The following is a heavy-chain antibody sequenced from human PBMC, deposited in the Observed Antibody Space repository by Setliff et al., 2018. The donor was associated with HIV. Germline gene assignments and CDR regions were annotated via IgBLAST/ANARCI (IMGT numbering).Heavy chain of an antibody. CDR2: INHSVST. Sequence: SETLSLTCTVSGDSITSGGYFWSWIRQSPGKGLEWIGEINHSVSTNYNPYLKSLVTMSVDKSKNQFSLRLTSVTAADTAVYYCARVGQLLLGDYFYMDVWGKGTSVTVSS. CDR3: ARVGQLLLGDYFYMDV. D-gene: IGHD2-2*01. V-gene: IGHV4-34*01. J-gene: IGHJ6*03. CDR1: GDSITSGGYF.